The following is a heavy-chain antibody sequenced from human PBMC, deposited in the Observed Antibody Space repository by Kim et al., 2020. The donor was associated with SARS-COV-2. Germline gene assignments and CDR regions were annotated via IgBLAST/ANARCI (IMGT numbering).Heavy chain of an antibody. CDR3: ARASLVGRFGDFGTDNWFGP. Sequence: GGSLRLSCVASGFNFDDYGMSWVRQVPGKGLEWIAGVNWNGRATAYVDSVKGRFIISRDNGKTSLFLQMNSLRAEDTALYYCARASLVGRFGDFGTDNWFGPWGQGTLVTVSS. D-gene: IGHD3-10*01. V-gene: IGHV3-20*04. CDR2: VNWNGRAT. CDR1: GFNFDDYG. J-gene: IGHJ5*02.